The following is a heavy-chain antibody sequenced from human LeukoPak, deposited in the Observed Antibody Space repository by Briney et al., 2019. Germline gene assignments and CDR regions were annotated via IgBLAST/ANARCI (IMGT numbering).Heavy chain of an antibody. D-gene: IGHD3-16*01. Sequence: GGSLRLSCAASGFTFSSYAMSWVRQAPGKGLEWVAVVSYDGSDRYYVDSVKGRFTISRDNSRNTLFLQLNSLRAEDTAMYYCATGTFLYYFDYWGQGALVTVSS. CDR1: GFTFSSYA. CDR2: VSYDGSDR. J-gene: IGHJ4*02. V-gene: IGHV3-30*04. CDR3: ATGTFLYYFDY.